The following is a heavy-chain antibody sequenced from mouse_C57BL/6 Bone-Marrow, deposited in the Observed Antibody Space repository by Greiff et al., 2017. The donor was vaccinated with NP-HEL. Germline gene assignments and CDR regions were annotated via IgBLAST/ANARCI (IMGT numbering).Heavy chain of an antibody. CDR2: ISSGSSTI. D-gene: IGHD2-5*01. CDR1: GFTFSDYG. Sequence: EVNVVESGGGLVKPGGSLKLSCAASGFTFSDYGMHWVRQAPEKGLEWVAYISSGSSTIYYADTVKGRFTISIDNAKNTLFLQMTSLRSEDTAMYYCAKSNYGFFAYWGQGTLVTVSA. CDR3: AKSNYGFFAY. V-gene: IGHV5-17*01. J-gene: IGHJ3*01.